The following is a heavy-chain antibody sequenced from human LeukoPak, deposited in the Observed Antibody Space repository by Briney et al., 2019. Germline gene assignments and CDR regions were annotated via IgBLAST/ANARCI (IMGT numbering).Heavy chain of an antibody. V-gene: IGHV3-23*01. Sequence: GGFLRLSCAASGFTFSSYAMSWVRQAPGKGLEWVSDISGSGGSTYYADSVKGRFTISRDNTKNTLYLQMNSLRAEDTAVYYCARGGYSSSWYHFDYWGQGTLVTVSS. CDR2: ISGSGGST. CDR1: GFTFSSYA. D-gene: IGHD6-13*01. CDR3: ARGGYSSSWYHFDY. J-gene: IGHJ4*02.